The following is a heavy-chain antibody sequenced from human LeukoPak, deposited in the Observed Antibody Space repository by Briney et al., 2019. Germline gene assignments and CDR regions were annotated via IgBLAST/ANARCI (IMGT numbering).Heavy chain of an antibody. CDR2: IYYSGST. D-gene: IGHD2-21*01. CDR3: ARGGCGGYSH. CDR1: GGSISSYY. Sequence: SETLSLTCTVSGGSISSYYWSWIRQPPGKGLEWIGYIYYSGSTNYNPSLKSRVTISVDPSKNQFSLKLSSVTAADTAVYYCARGGCGGYSHWGQGTLVTVSS. V-gene: IGHV4-59*01. J-gene: IGHJ4*02.